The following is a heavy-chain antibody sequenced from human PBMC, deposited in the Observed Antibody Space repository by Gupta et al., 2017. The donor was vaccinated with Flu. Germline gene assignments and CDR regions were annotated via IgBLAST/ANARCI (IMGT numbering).Heavy chain of an antibody. V-gene: IGHV3-33*01. Sequence: QVQLVESGGGVVQPGRSLRLSCAASAFTFSYYCMHWVGQVPGKGLEWVALIWYDGSSKYYADSVKGRFTISRDNSKNTLYLQMNSLRADDTAVYYCAREGGGYCSGGNCYVDYWGQGTLVTVSA. CDR1: AFTFSYYC. J-gene: IGHJ4*02. D-gene: IGHD2-15*01. CDR2: IWYDGSSK. CDR3: AREGGGYCSGGNCYVDY.